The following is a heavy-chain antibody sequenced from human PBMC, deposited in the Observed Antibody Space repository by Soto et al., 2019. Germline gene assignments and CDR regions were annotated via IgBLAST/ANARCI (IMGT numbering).Heavy chain of an antibody. D-gene: IGHD2-15*01. CDR3: ARQVMQDPHYGMDV. CDR1: GYSFSTYW. CDR2: IYPGDSDT. V-gene: IGHV5-51*01. Sequence: GESLKISCTGSGYSFSTYWIAWVRQMPGKGLEWMGTIYPGDSDTRYSPSFQGQVTISADTSTKTAYLQWSSLKASDTAIYYCARQVMQDPHYGMDVWGQGTTVTVSS. J-gene: IGHJ6*02.